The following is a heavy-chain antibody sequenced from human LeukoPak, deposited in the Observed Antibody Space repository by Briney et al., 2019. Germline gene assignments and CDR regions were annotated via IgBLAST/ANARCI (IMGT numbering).Heavy chain of an antibody. CDR3: ARDQYDTWSRRGNFDS. J-gene: IGHJ4*02. CDR2: IKLDGSEK. V-gene: IGHV3-7*03. D-gene: IGHD3-3*01. CDR1: GFTFGKYW. Sequence: PGGSLTLSCVASGFTFGKYWMSWVRQAPGKGLEWVANIKLDGSEKNYVDSVKGRFTISRDNTKNSLYLQMNSLRAEGTAVFYCARDQYDTWSRRGNFDSWGQGTLVIVSS.